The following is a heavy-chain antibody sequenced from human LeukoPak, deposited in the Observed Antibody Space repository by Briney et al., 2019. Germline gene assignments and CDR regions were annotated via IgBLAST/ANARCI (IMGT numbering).Heavy chain of an antibody. D-gene: IGHD6-13*01. CDR3: ARDPSRSWWGYFDY. V-gene: IGHV3-23*01. CDR1: GFTLSSHA. J-gene: IGHJ4*02. CDR2: FSESSGSA. Sequence: GGSLRLSCAASGFTLSSHAMSWVRQAPGRGLEWISTFSESSGSAHYADSVKGRFTISRDISKNTLYLQMNSLRAEDTAVYYCARDPSRSWWGYFDYWGQGALVTVSS.